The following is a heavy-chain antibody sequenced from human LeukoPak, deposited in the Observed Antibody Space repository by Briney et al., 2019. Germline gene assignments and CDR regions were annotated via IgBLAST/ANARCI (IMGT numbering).Heavy chain of an antibody. CDR3: ASLLHYYYYYGMDV. V-gene: IGHV4-30-4*01. Sequence: SETLSLTCTVSGGSISSGDYYWSWIRQPPGKGLEWIGYIYYSGSTYYNPSLKSRVTISVDTSKNQFSLKLSSVTAADTAVYYCASLLHYYYYYGMDVWGQGTTVTVSS. D-gene: IGHD2-21*01. CDR2: IYYSGST. CDR1: GGSISSGDYY. J-gene: IGHJ6*02.